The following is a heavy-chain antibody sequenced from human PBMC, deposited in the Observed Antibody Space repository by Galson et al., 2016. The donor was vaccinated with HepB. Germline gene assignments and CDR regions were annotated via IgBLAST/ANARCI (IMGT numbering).Heavy chain of an antibody. CDR2: TSANGST. Sequence: SLRLSCAASGFTVSGSPMSWVRQAPGKGLEWVAVTSANGSTLFIDSVRGRFTISRDNSKNTLNLQMNSLRREDTAVYYCARDWFRNQLMGRHYYYSMDVWGKGTTVIVSS. J-gene: IGHJ6*04. V-gene: IGHV3-66*03. CDR3: ARDWFRNQLMGRHYYYSMDV. D-gene: IGHD1-14*01. CDR1: GFTVSGSP.